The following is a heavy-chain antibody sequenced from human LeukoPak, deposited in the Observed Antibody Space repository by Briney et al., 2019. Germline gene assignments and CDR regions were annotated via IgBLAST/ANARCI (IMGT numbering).Heavy chain of an antibody. CDR2: ISNSGANI. CDR1: GLTFRNNE. J-gene: IGHJ4*02. D-gene: IGHD6-25*01. Sequence: GGSWRPPGAAPGLTFRNNEMNGFRKAPGKGLEWVSYISNSGANIFYADSVKGRFTVSRDDAKNSLFLQMNSLRPEDTAVYYCARDAHSGDGWGQGTLVTVSS. CDR3: ARDAHSGDG. V-gene: IGHV3-48*03.